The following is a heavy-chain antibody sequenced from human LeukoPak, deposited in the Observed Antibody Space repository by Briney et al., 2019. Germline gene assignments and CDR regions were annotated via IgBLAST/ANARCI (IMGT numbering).Heavy chain of an antibody. CDR2: IKQDGSEK. Sequence: GGSLRLSYAASGFTFSLYWMNWVRRAPGKGLEWVANIKQDGSEKNYVDSVKGRFTISRDNAKNSLYLQMNNLRVEDTAMYYCAGGTGFIIKDWGQGTLVTVSS. J-gene: IGHJ4*02. D-gene: IGHD3-9*01. V-gene: IGHV3-7*03. CDR1: GFTFSLYW. CDR3: AGGTGFIIKD.